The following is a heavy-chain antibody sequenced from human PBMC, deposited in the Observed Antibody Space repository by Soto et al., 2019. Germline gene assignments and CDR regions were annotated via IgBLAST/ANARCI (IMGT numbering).Heavy chain of an antibody. CDR2: VGGGGENI. Sequence: EVQLLESGGGLVQPGGSLRLSCAASGFTFSSYSMNWVRQAPGKGLEWGATVGGGGENIFYADSVKGRFTISRDDSQNTLYLQMNSLRAEDTAVYFCAKRDSGSGRSPPLINYWGQGTLVTVSS. CDR1: GFTFSSYS. V-gene: IGHV3-23*01. J-gene: IGHJ4*02. D-gene: IGHD3-10*01. CDR3: AKRDSGSGRSPPLINY.